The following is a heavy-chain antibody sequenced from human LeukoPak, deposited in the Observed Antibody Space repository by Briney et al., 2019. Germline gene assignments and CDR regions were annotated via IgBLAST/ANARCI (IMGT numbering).Heavy chain of an antibody. CDR3: ASGATGFDY. CDR1: GFTFSIYA. CDR2: ISSSSTTI. J-gene: IGHJ4*02. V-gene: IGHV3-48*04. D-gene: IGHD4/OR15-4a*01. Sequence: PGGSLRLSCAASGFTFSIYALNWVRQAPGKGLEWISYISSSSTTIYYADSVKGRFTISRDNAKNSLYLQMNSLRAEDTAVYYCASGATGFDYWGQGTLVTVSS.